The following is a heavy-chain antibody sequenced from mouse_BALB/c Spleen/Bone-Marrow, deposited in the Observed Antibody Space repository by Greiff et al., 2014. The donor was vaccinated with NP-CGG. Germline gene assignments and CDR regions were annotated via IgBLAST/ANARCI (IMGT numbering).Heavy chain of an antibody. D-gene: IGHD1-1*01. CDR3: AIYYYGSSGSAY. J-gene: IGHJ3*01. V-gene: IGHV14-3*02. CDR1: GFNIKDTY. CDR2: IDPANGNT. Sequence: VQLQQSGAELVKPGASVRLSCTASGFNIKDTYMHWVKQRPEQGLEWIGRIDPANGNTKYDPKFQGKATITADTSSNTAYLQLSSLTSEDTAVYYCAIYYYGSSGSAYWGQGTLVTVSA.